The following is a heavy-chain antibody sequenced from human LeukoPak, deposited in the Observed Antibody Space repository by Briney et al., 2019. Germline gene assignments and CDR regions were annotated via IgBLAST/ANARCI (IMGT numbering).Heavy chain of an antibody. CDR2: IYSGGST. Sequence: GGSLRLSCAASGFTVSSNFLSWVRQAPGKGLEWVSVIYSGGSTYYTDSVKGRVNISREISKNTIYLQMKSLRAEDTAVYYCAREILPSYAFYICGQGTLFTVSS. V-gene: IGHV3-66*01. CDR1: GFTVSSNF. CDR3: AREILPSYAFYI. J-gene: IGHJ3*02. D-gene: IGHD2/OR15-2a*01.